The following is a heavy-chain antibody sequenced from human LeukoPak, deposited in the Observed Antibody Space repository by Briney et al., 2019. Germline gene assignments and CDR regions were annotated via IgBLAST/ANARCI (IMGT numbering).Heavy chain of an antibody. J-gene: IGHJ6*03. CDR3: ARDSKASPGAFQIRGASFMDV. Sequence: SETLSLTCTVSGGSISNYYWSWIRQPPGKGLEWIAYINYSGSTNYNPSLKSRVTISVDTSNNRLSLRLTSVTAADTAVYYCARDSKASPGAFQIRGASFMDVWGKGTTVIISS. CDR1: GGSISNYY. D-gene: IGHD3-10*01. CDR2: INYSGST. V-gene: IGHV4-59*12.